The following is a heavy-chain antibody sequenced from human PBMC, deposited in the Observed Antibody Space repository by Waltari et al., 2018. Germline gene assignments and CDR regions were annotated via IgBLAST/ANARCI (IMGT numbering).Heavy chain of an antibody. CDR3: ATDLPREWLVPSVAFDI. CDR2: FDPEDGET. V-gene: IGHV1-24*01. CDR1: GYTLTELS. J-gene: IGHJ3*02. D-gene: IGHD6-19*01. Sequence: QVQLVQSGAEVKKPGASVKVSCKVSGYTLTELSMHWVRQAPGKGLEWMGGFDPEDGETIYAQKFQGRVTMTEDTSTDPAYMELSSLRSEDTAVYYCATDLPREWLVPSVAFDIWGQGTMVTVSS.